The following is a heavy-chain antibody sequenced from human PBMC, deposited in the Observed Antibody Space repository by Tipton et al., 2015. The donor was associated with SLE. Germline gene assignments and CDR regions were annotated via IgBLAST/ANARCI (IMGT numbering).Heavy chain of an antibody. Sequence: TLSLTCTVSGGSISSFYWSWIRQPPGKGLEWIGYIFYSGSTNYYPSLKSRVTMSVDPSKNQFSLKLSSVTAADTAVYYCARGAPREKEYYYYYMDVWGKGTTVTVSS. CDR1: GGSISSFY. J-gene: IGHJ6*03. V-gene: IGHV4-59*01. CDR2: IFYSGST. CDR3: ARGAPREKEYYYYYMDV.